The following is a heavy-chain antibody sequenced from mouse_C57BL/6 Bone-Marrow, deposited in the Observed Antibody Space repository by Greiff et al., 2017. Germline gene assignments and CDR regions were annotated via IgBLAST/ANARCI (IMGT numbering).Heavy chain of an antibody. CDR1: GYTFTSYW. CDR3: ARYSNPYYYAMDY. Sequence: QVQLQQSGAELVRPGTSVKLSCKASGYTFTSYWMHWVKQRPGQGLEWIGVIDPSDSYTNYNQKFKGKATLTVDTSSSTAYMQLSSLTSEDSAVYYCARYSNPYYYAMDYWGQGTSVTVSS. D-gene: IGHD2-5*01. J-gene: IGHJ4*01. V-gene: IGHV1-59*01. CDR2: IDPSDSYT.